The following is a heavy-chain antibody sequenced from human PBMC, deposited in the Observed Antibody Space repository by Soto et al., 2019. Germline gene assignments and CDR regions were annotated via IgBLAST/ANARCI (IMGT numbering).Heavy chain of an antibody. CDR3: ARDSSNKGFDY. CDR2: ISGSGAYT. J-gene: IGHJ4*02. V-gene: IGHV3-11*05. D-gene: IGHD2-2*01. Sequence: QVQLVESGGGLVKPGGSLTLSCTASGFALVDYMSWIRQAPGKGLESVSYISGSGAYTTYADSVRGRFTISRDNAKNSLYLQMNNLRAEDTAVYYCARDSSNKGFDYWGQGTLVTVSS. CDR1: GFALVDY.